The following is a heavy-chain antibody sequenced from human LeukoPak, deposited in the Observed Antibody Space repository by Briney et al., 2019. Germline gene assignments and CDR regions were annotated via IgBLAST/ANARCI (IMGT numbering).Heavy chain of an antibody. D-gene: IGHD3-22*01. V-gene: IGHV3-23*01. CDR2: FSGSGGTT. CDR3: AKGRVSSNGWTFNDY. CDR1: GXTFSSYG. Sequence: GGSLRLSCAASGXTFSSYGMSWVRQAPGKGLESVSSFSGSGGTTYYADSVKGRFTISRDNSKNTLYLQMNSLRAEDTAVYYCAKGRVSSNGWTFNDYWGQGTLVTVSS. J-gene: IGHJ4*02.